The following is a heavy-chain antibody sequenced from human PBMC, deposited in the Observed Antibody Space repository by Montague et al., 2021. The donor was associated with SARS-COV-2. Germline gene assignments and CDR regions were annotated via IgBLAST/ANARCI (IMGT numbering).Heavy chain of an antibody. D-gene: IGHD1-26*01. CDR3: ARVGGNYYRYFDY. J-gene: IGHJ4*02. V-gene: IGHV4-59*13. CDR1: GGSISAYY. CDR2: MYNSRSS. Sequence: SETLSLTCTVSGGSISAYYWSWIRQPPGKGLEWIAYMYNSRSSNYNPSLKSRVSISVDTSKSQFSLKLTSVTAADTAVYYCARVGGNYYRYFDYWGQGSLVTVSS.